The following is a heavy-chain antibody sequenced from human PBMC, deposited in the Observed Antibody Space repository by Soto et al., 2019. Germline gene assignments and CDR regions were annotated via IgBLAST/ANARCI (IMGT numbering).Heavy chain of an antibody. CDR3: ARGRYCSGGRCYFDY. CDR2: IKQDGSEN. CDR1: GFTFSNYW. V-gene: IGHV3-7*04. J-gene: IGHJ4*02. D-gene: IGHD2-15*01. Sequence: EVQLVESGGGLVQPGGSLRLSCAASGFTFSNYWMSWVRQAAGEGLEWVANIKQDGSENSYVDSVKGRFTISRDNAKNSVYLQMNSLRAEDTAVYYCARGRYCSGGRCYFDYWGQGTPVTVSS.